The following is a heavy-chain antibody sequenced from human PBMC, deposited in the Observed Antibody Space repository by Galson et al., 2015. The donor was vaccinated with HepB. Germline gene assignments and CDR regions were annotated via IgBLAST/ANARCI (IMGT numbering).Heavy chain of an antibody. V-gene: IGHV3-13*05. J-gene: IGHJ6*02. CDR1: GFTFSSYD. CDR2: IGTAGDP. D-gene: IGHD6-19*01. Sequence: SLRLSCAASGFTFSSYDMHWVRQATGKGLEWVSAIGTAGDPYYPGSVKGRFTISRENAKNSLYLQMNSLRAGDTAVYYCAGASVAGAPGYYYYGMDVWGQGTTVTVSS. CDR3: AGASVAGAPGYYYYGMDV.